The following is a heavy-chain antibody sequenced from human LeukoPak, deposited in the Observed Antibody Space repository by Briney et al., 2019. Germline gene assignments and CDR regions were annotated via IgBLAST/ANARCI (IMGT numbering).Heavy chain of an antibody. J-gene: IGHJ4*02. V-gene: IGHV3-33*06. CDR3: AKDAERGFDFSNSLQS. Sequence: PGRSLRLSCTTSGFTFSHYAMHWVRQAPGKELQWVAVIWNDGSAKYYGDSVKGRFTISRDNSKKTVYLQLSSLRVEDTAVYYCAKDAERGFDFSNSLQSWGQGTLVTVSS. CDR1: GFTFSHYA. CDR2: IWNDGSAK. D-gene: IGHD4-11*01.